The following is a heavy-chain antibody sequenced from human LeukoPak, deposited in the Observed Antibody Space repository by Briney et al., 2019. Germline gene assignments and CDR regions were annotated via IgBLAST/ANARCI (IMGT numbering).Heavy chain of an antibody. CDR3: ARGTSGSYLGSYYYGMDV. D-gene: IGHD1-26*01. CDR1: GGSVSSGSYS. Sequence: SETLSLTCTVSGGSVSSGSYSWTWIRQPPGKGLEWIGYIYYSGSTNYKPSLKSRVTISVDTSKNQFSLKLSSVTAADTAVYYCARGTSGSYLGSYYYGMDVWGQGTTVTVSS. J-gene: IGHJ6*02. V-gene: IGHV4-61*01. CDR2: IYYSGST.